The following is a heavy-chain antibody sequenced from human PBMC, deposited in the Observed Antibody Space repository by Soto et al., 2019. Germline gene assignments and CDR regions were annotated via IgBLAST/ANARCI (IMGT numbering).Heavy chain of an antibody. CDR3: ARWYSSGWYSWFDP. CDR2: IYYSGST. V-gene: IGHV4-31*03. J-gene: IGHJ5*02. D-gene: IGHD6-19*01. CDR1: GGSISSGGYY. Sequence: PSETLSLTCTVSGGSISSGGYYWSWIRQHPGKGLEWIGYIYYSGSTYYNPSLKSRVTISVDTSKNQFSLKLSSVTAADTAVYYCARWYSSGWYSWFDPWGQGTLVTVSS.